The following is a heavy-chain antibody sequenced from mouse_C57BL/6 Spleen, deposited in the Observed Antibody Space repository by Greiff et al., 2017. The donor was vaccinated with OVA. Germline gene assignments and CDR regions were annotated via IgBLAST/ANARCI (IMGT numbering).Heavy chain of an antibody. Sequence: EVKLMESGGGLVKPGGSLKLSCAASGFTFSSYTMSWVRQTPEKRLEWVATISGGGGNTYYPDSVKGRFTISRDNAKNTLYLQMSSLRSEDTALYYCARQGTASARGYFDYWGQGTTLTDSS. D-gene: IGHD1-2*01. CDR1: GFTFSSYT. J-gene: IGHJ2*01. CDR2: ISGGGGNT. V-gene: IGHV5-9*01. CDR3: ARQGTASARGYFDY.